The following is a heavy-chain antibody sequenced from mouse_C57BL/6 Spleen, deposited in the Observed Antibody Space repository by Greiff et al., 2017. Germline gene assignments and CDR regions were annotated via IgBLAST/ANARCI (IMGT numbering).Heavy chain of an antibody. CDR3: ARGYGSSYDWFAY. D-gene: IGHD1-1*01. V-gene: IGHV1-81*01. CDR2: IYPRSGNT. Sequence: VKLMESGAELARPGASVKLSCKASGYTFTSYGISWVKQRTGQGLEWIGEIYPRSGNTYYNEKFKGKATLTADKSSSTAYMELRSLTSEDSAVYFCARGYGSSYDWFAYWGQGTLVTVSA. J-gene: IGHJ3*01. CDR1: GYTFTSYG.